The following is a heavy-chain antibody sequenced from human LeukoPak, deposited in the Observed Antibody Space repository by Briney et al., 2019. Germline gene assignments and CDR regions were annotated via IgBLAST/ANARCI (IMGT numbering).Heavy chain of an antibody. J-gene: IGHJ4*02. V-gene: IGHV3-23*01. D-gene: IGHD2-15*01. CDR1: GFTFSSYA. CDR2: INGSGGST. CDR3: ATLGYCSGGSGVFEY. Sequence: TGGTLRLSCAASGFTFSSYAMSWVRQAPGKGLEWVSAINGSGGSTYYADSVKGRFTISRDNSKNTLYLQMNSLRAEETVVYYCATLGYCSGGSGVFEYWGQGTLVTVSS.